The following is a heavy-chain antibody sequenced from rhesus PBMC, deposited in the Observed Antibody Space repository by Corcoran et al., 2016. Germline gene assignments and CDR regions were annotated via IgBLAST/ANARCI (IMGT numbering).Heavy chain of an antibody. CDR3: ATWIDKSTVAAFDY. J-gene: IGHJ4*01. Sequence: QVQLQESGPGLVKPLETLSLTCGVSGGSISSNYWTWIRQPPGTGLEYIGYISGSGKCINYNPALKSRVTLVVDTSKNQISLKRNSVTAADKALYYCATWIDKSTVAAFDYWGQGVLVTVSS. CDR2: ISGSGKCI. D-gene: IGHD4-29*01. V-gene: IGHV4S11*01. CDR1: GGSISSNY.